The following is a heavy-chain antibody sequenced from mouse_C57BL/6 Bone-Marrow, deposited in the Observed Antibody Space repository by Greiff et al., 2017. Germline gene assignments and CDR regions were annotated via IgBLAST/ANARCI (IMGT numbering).Heavy chain of an antibody. V-gene: IGHV1-22*01. D-gene: IGHD1-1*01. CDR3: ARHGSSYWYFDV. Sequence: EVKLQESGPELVKPGASVKMSCKASGYTFTDYNMHWVKQSHGKSLEWIGYINPNNGGTSYNQTFKGKATFTVNKSSSTAYMALRSLTSEDSAVYYCARHGSSYWYFDVWGTGTTVTVSS. J-gene: IGHJ1*03. CDR2: INPNNGGT. CDR1: GYTFTDYN.